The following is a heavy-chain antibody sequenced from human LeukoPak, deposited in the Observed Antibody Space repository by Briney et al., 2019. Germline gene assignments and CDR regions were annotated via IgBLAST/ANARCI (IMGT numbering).Heavy chain of an antibody. Sequence: ASVKVSCKASGYTFNNYGISWVRQAPGQGLEWMGWINPYNSNTNYAQRLQGRVTMTTDTSTNTTYMELRSLKFDDTGVYYCARRFSYYDSSGYYQSDAFDIWGQGTMVTVSS. J-gene: IGHJ3*02. V-gene: IGHV1-18*01. CDR3: ARRFSYYDSSGYYQSDAFDI. CDR2: INPYNSNT. CDR1: GYTFNNYG. D-gene: IGHD3-22*01.